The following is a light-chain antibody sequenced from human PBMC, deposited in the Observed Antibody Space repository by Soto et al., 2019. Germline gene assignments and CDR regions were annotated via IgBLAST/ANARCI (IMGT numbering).Light chain of an antibody. CDR1: QGVSTW. J-gene: IGKJ4*01. Sequence: DIQMTQSPSFISASVGDTVTITCRASQGVSTWLGWYQQKPGKAPKVLIDAATRLQSGVPSRFSGSGSGTDFTLTISSLQTEDFATYYCQQANSFPRTFGGGTKVEIK. CDR2: AAT. CDR3: QQANSFPRT. V-gene: IGKV1-12*01.